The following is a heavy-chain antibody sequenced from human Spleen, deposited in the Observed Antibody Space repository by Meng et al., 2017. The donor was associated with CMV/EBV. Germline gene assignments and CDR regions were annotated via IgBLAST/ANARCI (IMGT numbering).Heavy chain of an antibody. CDR2: IGSAGDT. Sequence: GESLKISCAASGFTFSNYDMHWVRQPTGKGPQWVSGIGSAGDTYYPDSVKGRFTISRDNSKNTLYLQMNSLRAEDTGVYYCAKDKSCSSSDCPFYHYYGLDVWGQGTTVTVSS. V-gene: IGHV3-13*01. J-gene: IGHJ6*02. D-gene: IGHD2-2*01. CDR3: AKDKSCSSSDCPFYHYYGLDV. CDR1: GFTFSNYD.